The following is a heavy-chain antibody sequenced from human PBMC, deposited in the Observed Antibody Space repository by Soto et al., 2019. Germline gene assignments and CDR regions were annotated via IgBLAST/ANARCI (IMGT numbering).Heavy chain of an antibody. CDR1: GGSISGYY. CDR2: ISYSGSN. Sequence: QVQLQESGPGLVKPSETLSLTCTVSGGSISGYYWSWIRQPPGKGLEWIGYISYSGSNNYNPSLKRRLPISLGTSTNQASLKFSSVPAADTAVYSCASGCGHACACGGQGTLGTVSS. J-gene: IGHJ1*01. D-gene: IGHD2-2*01. V-gene: IGHV4-59*12. CDR3: ASGCGHACAC.